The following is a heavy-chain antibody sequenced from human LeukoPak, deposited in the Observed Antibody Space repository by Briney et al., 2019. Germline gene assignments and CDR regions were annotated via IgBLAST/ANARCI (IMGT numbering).Heavy chain of an antibody. CDR1: GYTFTGYY. J-gene: IGHJ5*02. V-gene: IGHV1-2*02. CDR2: INPNSGGT. Sequence: VASVKVSCKASGYTFTGYYMHWVRQAPGQGLEWMGWINPNSGGTNYAQKFQGRVTMTRDTSISTAYMELSRLRSGDTAVYYCARDLSSGWYGDNWFDPWGQGTLVTVSS. D-gene: IGHD6-19*01. CDR3: ARDLSSGWYGDNWFDP.